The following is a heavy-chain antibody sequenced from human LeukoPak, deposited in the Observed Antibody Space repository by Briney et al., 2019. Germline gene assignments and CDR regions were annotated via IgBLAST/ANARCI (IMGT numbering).Heavy chain of an antibody. Sequence: GGSLRLSCAASGFTLSCYAMSWVRQAPGKGLEWVSSLSGSGGSTYHADSVKGRFSISRHNSKNTLYLQLNSLRAEDTAVYYSAIGGSTYRVTTSRVVFGYYYYLDVWGKGTPVTVSS. CDR1: GFTLSCYA. CDR3: AIGGSTYRVTTSRVVFGYYYYLDV. V-gene: IGHV3-23*01. J-gene: IGHJ6*03. CDR2: LSGSGGST. D-gene: IGHD4-17*01.